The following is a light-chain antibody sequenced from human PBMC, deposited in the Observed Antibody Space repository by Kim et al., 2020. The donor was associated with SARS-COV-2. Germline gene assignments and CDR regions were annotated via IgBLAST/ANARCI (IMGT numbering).Light chain of an antibody. V-gene: IGLV3-21*04. Sequence: APGQTAMITCGGNDVGGKGVNWYQQRPGQAPVRVSYYDSVRPSGIPERFSGSKSGNTATLTISRSEAGDEADYYCQVWDNGSDHVIFGGGTQLTVL. CDR3: QVWDNGSDHVI. J-gene: IGLJ2*01. CDR1: DVGGKG. CDR2: YDS.